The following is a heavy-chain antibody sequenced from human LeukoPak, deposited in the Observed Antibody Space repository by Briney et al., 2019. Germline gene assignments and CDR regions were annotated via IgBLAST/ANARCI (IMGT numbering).Heavy chain of an antibody. J-gene: IGHJ5*02. Sequence: SETLSLTCSVSGASISRYYYNWIRQSPGKGLEWIGYIYYSGITNYNPSLKSRVTMSLNTSNNQFSLKLSSVTAADTAVYYCARVLLSSGYSTWGQGTLVTVSS. CDR1: GASISRYY. CDR2: IYYSGIT. CDR3: ARVLLSSGYST. V-gene: IGHV4-59*01. D-gene: IGHD3-22*01.